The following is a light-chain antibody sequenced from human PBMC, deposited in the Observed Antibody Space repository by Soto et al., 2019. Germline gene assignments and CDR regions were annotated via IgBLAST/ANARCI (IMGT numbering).Light chain of an antibody. J-gene: IGKJ1*01. CDR1: QSVSSSY. CDR2: VAS. V-gene: IGKV3-20*01. Sequence: IVLTQSPGTLSLSPGERATLSCRASQSVSSSYLAWYQQKPGQAPRLLIYVASSRATGIPDRFSGSGSGTDFTLTISRLEPEDFAVYYCQQYGSSPQTFGQGTKVDIK. CDR3: QQYGSSPQT.